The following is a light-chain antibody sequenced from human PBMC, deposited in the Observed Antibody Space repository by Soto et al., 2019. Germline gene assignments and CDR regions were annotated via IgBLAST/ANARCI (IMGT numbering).Light chain of an antibody. CDR1: QSVSNNF. V-gene: IGKV3D-20*01. CDR2: DAS. J-gene: IGKJ1*01. Sequence: VVLTQFPGTLPLSPGETATLSCGASQSVSNNFLGWYQQKPGLPPRLLIYDASSRANGIPERFSGRGSGTQFTLTISRLEPEDFAVYYCQQYGSTPWTFGRGTKVDIK. CDR3: QQYGSTPWT.